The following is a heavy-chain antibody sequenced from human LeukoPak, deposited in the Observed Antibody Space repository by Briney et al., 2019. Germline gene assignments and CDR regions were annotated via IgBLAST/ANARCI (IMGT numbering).Heavy chain of an antibody. CDR1: GYTFPSYF. Sequence: ASVKVSCKASGYTFPSYFMYWVRQAPGQGLEWMGIINPTGGSTTYAQKFQGRVTMTRDTSTSTVYMELSSLRSDDTAVYYCARTAARRFDYWGQGTLVTVSS. CDR3: ARTAARRFDY. J-gene: IGHJ4*02. V-gene: IGHV1-46*01. D-gene: IGHD6-6*01. CDR2: INPTGGST.